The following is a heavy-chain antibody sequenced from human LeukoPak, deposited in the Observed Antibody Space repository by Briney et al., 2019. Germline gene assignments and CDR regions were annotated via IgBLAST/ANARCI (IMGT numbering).Heavy chain of an antibody. V-gene: IGHV3-33*01. D-gene: IGHD3-9*01. Sequence: PGGSLRLSCAASGFTFSSYGMHWVRQAPGKGLEWVAVIWYDGSNKYYADSVKGRFTISRDNSKNTLYLQMNSLRAEDTAVYYCARDGATDILTGYYPGCWGQGTLVTVSS. J-gene: IGHJ4*02. CDR2: IWYDGSNK. CDR3: ARDGATDILTGYYPGC. CDR1: GFTFSSYG.